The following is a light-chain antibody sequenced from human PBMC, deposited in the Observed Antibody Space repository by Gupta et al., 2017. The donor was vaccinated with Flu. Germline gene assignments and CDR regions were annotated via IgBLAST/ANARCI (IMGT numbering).Light chain of an antibody. Sequence: DIQMTQSLSSLSASVGDRVTMTSRASQSVTDYLNWYQHKPGKVPKLLLSAASSTRSAVPSRISGSSSAGAFTLTIISRLPADFATYYCRLRDNDRFTFGHGTKVDIK. V-gene: IGKV1-39*01. CDR2: AAS. CDR3: RLRDNDRFT. CDR1: QSVTDY. J-gene: IGKJ3*01.